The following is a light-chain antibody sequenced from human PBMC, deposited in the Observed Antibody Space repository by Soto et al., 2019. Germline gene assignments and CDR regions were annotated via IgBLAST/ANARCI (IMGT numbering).Light chain of an antibody. V-gene: IGLV2-8*01. CDR2: EVS. J-gene: IGLJ1*01. Sequence: QSALTQPPSASGSPGQSVTISCTGTSSDVGAYNYVSWYQQHPGKAPKLMIYEVSKRPSGVPDRFSGSKSGNTASLTVSGLQAEDEADYYCSSHAGSKNYVFGTGTKVT. CDR3: SSHAGSKNYV. CDR1: SSDVGAYNY.